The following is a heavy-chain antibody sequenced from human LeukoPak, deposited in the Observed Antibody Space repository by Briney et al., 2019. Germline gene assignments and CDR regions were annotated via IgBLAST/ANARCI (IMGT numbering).Heavy chain of an antibody. CDR3: AREGKYYYGSGSLYYYYMDV. CDR2: TYYRSKWYN. J-gene: IGHJ6*03. D-gene: IGHD3-10*01. V-gene: IGHV6-1*01. Sequence: SQTLSLTCAISGDSVSSNSAAWNWIRQSPSRGLEWLGRTYYRSKWYNDYAVSVKSRIAINPDTSKNQFSLQLNSVTPEDTAVYYCAREGKYYYGSGSLYYYYMDVWGKGTTVTISS. CDR1: GDSVSSNSAA.